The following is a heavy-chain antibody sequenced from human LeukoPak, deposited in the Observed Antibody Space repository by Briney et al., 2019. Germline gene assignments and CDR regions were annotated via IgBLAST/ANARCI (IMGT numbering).Heavy chain of an antibody. Sequence: KASETLSLTCAVYGGSFSGYYWSWIRQPPGKGLEWIGEINHSGSTNYNPSLKSRVTISVDTSKNQFSLKLSSVTAADTAVYYCARPMYSSGWYVHKEYYFDYWGQGTLVTVSS. CDR3: ARPMYSSGWYVHKEYYFDY. D-gene: IGHD6-19*01. V-gene: IGHV4-34*01. CDR1: GGSFSGYY. J-gene: IGHJ4*02. CDR2: INHSGST.